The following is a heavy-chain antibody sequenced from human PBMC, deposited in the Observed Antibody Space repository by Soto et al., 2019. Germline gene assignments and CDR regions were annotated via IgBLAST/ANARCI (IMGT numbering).Heavy chain of an antibody. CDR1: GFTFSDSV. Sequence: PGGSLRLSCVGSGFTFSDSVMAWVRQAPGKGLEWLSVMSGDGRTRYALSVTGRFTISRDNSKNTLYLQMNSLRAEDTAVYHCVRDLLGLGGHFDYWGQGTPVTVSS. CDR3: VRDLLGLGGHFDY. D-gene: IGHD7-27*01. J-gene: IGHJ4*02. V-gene: IGHV3-23*01. CDR2: MSGDGRT.